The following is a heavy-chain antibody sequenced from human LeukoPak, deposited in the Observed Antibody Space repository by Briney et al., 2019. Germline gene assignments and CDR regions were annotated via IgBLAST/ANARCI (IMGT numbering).Heavy chain of an antibody. V-gene: IGHV3-33*01. CDR2: IWYDGSNK. CDR1: GFSFSSYG. Sequence: GRSLRLSCAASGFSFSSYGMHWVRQAPGKGLEWVAVIWYDGSNKNYADSVKGRFTISRDNSKNTLYLQMNSLRDEDTAVYYCARCITGTTNLFDYWGLGTLVTVSS. D-gene: IGHD1-20*01. CDR3: ARCITGTTNLFDY. J-gene: IGHJ4*02.